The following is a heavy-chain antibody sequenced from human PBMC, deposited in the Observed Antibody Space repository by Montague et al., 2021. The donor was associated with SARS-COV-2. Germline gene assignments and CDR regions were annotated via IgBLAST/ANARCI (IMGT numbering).Heavy chain of an antibody. CDR2: ISRSGDST. CDR3: SRGGGMIRGVVDF. J-gene: IGHJ4*02. D-gene: IGHD3-10*01. CDR1: GFIFDDYG. V-gene: IGHV3-20*01. Sequence: SLRLSCPASGFIFDDYGMSWVRQAPGKGLEWVSGISRSGDSTAYGDSVKGRFIISRDNAKNTLYLQMNSLRVEDTAFYHCSRGGGMIRGVVDFWGQGILVSVSS.